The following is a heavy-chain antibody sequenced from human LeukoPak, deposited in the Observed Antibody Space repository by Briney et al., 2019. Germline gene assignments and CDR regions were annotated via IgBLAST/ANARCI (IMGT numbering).Heavy chain of an antibody. Sequence: GSLRLSCAASGFTFSSYAMSWIRQPPGKGLEWIGEINHSGSTNYNPSLKSRVTISVDTSKNQFSLKLSSVTAADTAVYYCARETVTPPVYYYYMDVWGKGTTVTVSS. V-gene: IGHV4-34*01. CDR3: ARETVTPPVYYYYMDV. CDR1: GFTFSSYA. CDR2: INHSGST. J-gene: IGHJ6*03. D-gene: IGHD3-16*01.